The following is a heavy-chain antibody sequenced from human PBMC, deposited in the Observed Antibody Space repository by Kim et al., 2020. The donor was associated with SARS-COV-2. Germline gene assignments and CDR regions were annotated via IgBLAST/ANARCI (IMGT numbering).Heavy chain of an antibody. CDR1: GFTFTSYR. CDR2: INPDGTII. J-gene: IGHJ3*01. V-gene: IGHV3-74*01. Sequence: GGSLRLSCATSGFTFTSYRIHWVRQVRGRGLVWVSDINPDGTIIRYADAVRGRFTISRDNVKDTVYLQMNSLVVEDTALYYCARDGPGTFDFWGQGTMVTVSS. CDR3: ARDGPGTFDF.